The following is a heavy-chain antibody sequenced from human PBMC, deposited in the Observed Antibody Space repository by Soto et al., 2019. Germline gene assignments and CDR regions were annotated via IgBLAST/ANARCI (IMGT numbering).Heavy chain of an antibody. Sequence: SETMSLPCSVPGSSNSSRNWWSWGRQPPGKGLEWIVEIYHSGSTNYNPSLKSRVTISVEKSKNQFSLKLSSVTAADTAVYYCGTVTNDYYYGMDVWGQGTTVTGSS. D-gene: IGHD4-17*01. CDR2: IYHSGST. J-gene: IGHJ6*02. CDR1: GSSNSSRNW. CDR3: GTVTNDYYYGMDV. V-gene: IGHV4-4*02.